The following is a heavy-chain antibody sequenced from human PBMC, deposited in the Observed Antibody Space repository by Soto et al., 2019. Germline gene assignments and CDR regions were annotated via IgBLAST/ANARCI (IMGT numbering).Heavy chain of an antibody. CDR1: GFTFRNYA. CDR3: AKHQRSDYVIDH. D-gene: IGHD4-17*01. CDR2: ISGGGGST. Sequence: PGGSLRLSCAASGFTFRNYAMSWVRLAPGKGLEWVSTISGGGGSTYYADSAKGRFTISRDNSESTLYLQLNSLRAEDTAIFYCAKHQRSDYVIDHWGQGILVTVSS. J-gene: IGHJ4*02. V-gene: IGHV3-23*01.